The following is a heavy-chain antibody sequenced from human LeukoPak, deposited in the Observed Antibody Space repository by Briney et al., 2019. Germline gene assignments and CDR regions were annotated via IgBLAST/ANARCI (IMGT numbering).Heavy chain of an antibody. V-gene: IGHV3-30*02. CDR1: GFTFSSYG. CDR3: ARVTGYMIEDYFDY. D-gene: IGHD3-22*01. Sequence: GGSLRLSCAASGFTFSSYGMHWVRQAPGKGLEWVAFIRYDGSNKYYTDSVKGRFTISRDNSKNTLYLQMNSLRAEDTAVYYCARVTGYMIEDYFDYWGQGTLVTVSS. CDR2: IRYDGSNK. J-gene: IGHJ4*02.